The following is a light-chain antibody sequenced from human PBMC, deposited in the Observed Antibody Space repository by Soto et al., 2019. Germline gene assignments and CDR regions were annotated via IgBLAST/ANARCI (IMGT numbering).Light chain of an antibody. CDR1: SSGVGGYNY. CDR3: SSYTSSSTPEV. V-gene: IGLV2-14*01. CDR2: EVS. Sequence: QSALTPPASVSGSPGQSITISCTGTSSGVGGYNYVSWYQQHPGKAPKLMIYEVSNRPSGVSNRFSGSKSGNTASLTISGLQAEDEADYYCSSYTSSSTPEVFGTGTKGTVL. J-gene: IGLJ1*01.